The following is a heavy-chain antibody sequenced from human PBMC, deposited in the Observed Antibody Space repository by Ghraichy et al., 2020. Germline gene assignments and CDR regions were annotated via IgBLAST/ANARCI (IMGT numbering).Heavy chain of an antibody. CDR1: GFTFSNYG. D-gene: IGHD3-22*01. CDR2: IWYDGSDE. Sequence: GESLNISCAASGFTFSNYGMHWVRQAPGKGLEWVAVIWYDGSDEYYADSVKGRFTISRDNSKNTLYLQMDSLRVEDTAVFYCARDDSSGYYSFDYWGHGTLVTVSS. CDR3: ARDDSSGYYSFDY. V-gene: IGHV3-33*01. J-gene: IGHJ4*01.